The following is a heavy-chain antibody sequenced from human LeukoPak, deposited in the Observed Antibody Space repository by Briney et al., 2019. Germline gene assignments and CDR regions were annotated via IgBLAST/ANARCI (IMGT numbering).Heavy chain of an antibody. CDR1: GFTFSSYG. CDR3: AKDSGFMVRGGYFDY. J-gene: IGHJ4*02. D-gene: IGHD3-10*01. CDR2: ISYDGSNK. V-gene: IGHV3-30*18. Sequence: GGSLRLSCAASGFTFSSYGMHWVRQAPGKGLEWVAVISYDGSNKYYADSVKGRFTISRDNSKNTLYLQMNSLRAEDTAVYYSAKDSGFMVRGGYFDYWGQGTLVTVSS.